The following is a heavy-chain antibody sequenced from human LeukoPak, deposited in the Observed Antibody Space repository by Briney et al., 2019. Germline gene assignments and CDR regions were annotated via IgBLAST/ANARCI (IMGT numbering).Heavy chain of an antibody. J-gene: IGHJ4*02. V-gene: IGHV3-7*01. D-gene: IGHD2-8*01. CDR3: ASDRFATMLVDF. Sequence: PGGSLRLSCAAPGFTFSDYWMNWVRQAPGKGLEWVASIKEDGSEKHYVDSVRGRFTIFRDNAKNSLYLQMNSLRAEDTAVYYCASDRFATMLVDFWGQGNLVTVSS. CDR1: GFTFSDYW. CDR2: IKEDGSEK.